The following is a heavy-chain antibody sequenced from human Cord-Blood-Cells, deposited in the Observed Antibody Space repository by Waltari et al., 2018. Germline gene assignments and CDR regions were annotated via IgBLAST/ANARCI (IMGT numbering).Heavy chain of an antibody. CDR1: GYSFTSYW. Sequence: EVQLVQSGAEVKKPGESLKISCKGSGYSFTSYWIGWVRQMPGKGLEWMGIIYPGDADTIYSPSFQGQVTISADKSISTAYLQWSSLKASDTAMYYCARHHYDILTGYDNPESNWFDPWGQGTLVTVSS. V-gene: IGHV5-51*01. J-gene: IGHJ5*02. D-gene: IGHD3-9*01. CDR2: IYPGDADT. CDR3: ARHHYDILTGYDNPESNWFDP.